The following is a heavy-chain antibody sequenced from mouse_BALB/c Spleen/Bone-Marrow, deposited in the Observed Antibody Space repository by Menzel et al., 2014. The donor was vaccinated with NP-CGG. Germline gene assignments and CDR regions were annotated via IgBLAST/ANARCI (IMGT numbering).Heavy chain of an antibody. CDR3: ARQILRGFGY. V-gene: IGHV5-12-1*01. CDR2: ISSGGGST. D-gene: IGHD1-1*01. CDR1: GFAFSSYD. Sequence: EVQLVESGGGLVKPGGSLKLSCAASGFAFSSYDMSWVRRTPEKRLEWVAYISSGGGSTYYADTVKGRFTISRDNAKNTLYLQMSSLKSEDTAMYYCARQILRGFGYWGQGTPVTVSA. J-gene: IGHJ3*02.